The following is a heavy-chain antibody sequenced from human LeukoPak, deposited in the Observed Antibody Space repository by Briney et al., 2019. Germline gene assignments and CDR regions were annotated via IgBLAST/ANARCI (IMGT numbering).Heavy chain of an antibody. CDR3: ARGFGVNLDY. CDR2: MYASGST. V-gene: IGHV4-4*07. Sequence: KPSETLSLTCIVSGGSISGYYWNWIRHPAGKGLEWIGRMYASGSTNYNPSLKSRVTMSLDTSKNQFCLKLTSVTAADTAVYYCARGFGVNLDYWGQGTLVTVSS. CDR1: GGSISGYY. J-gene: IGHJ4*02. D-gene: IGHD3-10*01.